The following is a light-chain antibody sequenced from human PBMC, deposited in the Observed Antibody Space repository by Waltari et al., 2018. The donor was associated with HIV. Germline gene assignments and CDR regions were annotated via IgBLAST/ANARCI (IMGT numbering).Light chain of an antibody. V-gene: IGKV3-20*01. CDR1: KSLNSTY. J-gene: IGKJ1*01. CDR2: GAS. CDR3: HQYGSSPRT. Sequence: DIELPQSPGTLSSSPGERDTLAGRASKSLNSTYLAWYQQQPGQTPRLLIYGASSRAIGIPDRFSGSGSGTDFTLTISRLEPGDFAVYYCHQYGSSPRTFGQGTKVDIK.